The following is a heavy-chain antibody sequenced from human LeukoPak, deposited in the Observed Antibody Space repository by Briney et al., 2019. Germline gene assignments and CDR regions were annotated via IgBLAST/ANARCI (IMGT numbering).Heavy chain of an antibody. D-gene: IGHD6-13*01. CDR3: ARDFVAAAGTFDY. J-gene: IGHJ4*02. Sequence: GGSLRLSCAASGFAFSSYAFHWVRQAPGRGLDWVAVISKDGSKKYYADSVKGRFTFSRDNSKNVLYLQMNSLRSEDTAVYYCARDFVAAAGTFDYWGQGTLVTVSS. V-gene: IGHV3-30-3*01. CDR1: GFAFSSYA. CDR2: ISKDGSKK.